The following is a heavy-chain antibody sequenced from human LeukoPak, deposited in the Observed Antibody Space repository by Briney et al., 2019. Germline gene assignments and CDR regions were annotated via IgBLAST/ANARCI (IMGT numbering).Heavy chain of an antibody. CDR1: GFTFSSYA. V-gene: IGHV3-30*14. CDR2: ISYDGSNK. Sequence: GGSLRLSCAASGFTFSSYAMHWVRQALGKGLEWVAVISYDGSNKYYADSVKGRFTISRDNSKNTLYLQMNSLRAEDTAVYYCARTEGHAFDIWGQGTMVTVSS. J-gene: IGHJ3*02. CDR3: ARTEGHAFDI.